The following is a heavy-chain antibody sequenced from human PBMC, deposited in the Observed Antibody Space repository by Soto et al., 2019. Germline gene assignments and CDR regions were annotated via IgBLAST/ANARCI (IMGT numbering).Heavy chain of an antibody. CDR3: ARVGRNYYESSGYWPREYYYGMDV. Sequence: TRSRTCSVSCYSSSSGYYTSIILPPPGQGRKRPVSIYHRGSTYYNPSLKSRVTISVDTPKNQFSLKLSSWTAADTGVYYCARVGRNYYESSGYWPREYYYGMDVWGQGTTVTVSS. V-gene: IGHV4-38-2*01. D-gene: IGHD3-22*01. CDR1: CYSSSSGYY. CDR2: IYHRGST. J-gene: IGHJ6*02.